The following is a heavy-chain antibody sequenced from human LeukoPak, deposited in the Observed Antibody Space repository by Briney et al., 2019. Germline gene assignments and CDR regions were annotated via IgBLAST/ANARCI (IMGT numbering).Heavy chain of an antibody. J-gene: IGHJ4*02. CDR1: GDIFAASH. CDR2: INCKTGVT. D-gene: IGHD6-19*01. V-gene: IGHV1-2*02. Sequence: ASVKVSCKASGDIFAASHMHWVRQAPGQGLEWMGWINCKTGVTNYAQKFQGRVTMTRDTSISTAYMELSSLRSDDTAVYYCARDLGSGWTFDYWGQGTLVTVSS. CDR3: ARDLGSGWTFDY.